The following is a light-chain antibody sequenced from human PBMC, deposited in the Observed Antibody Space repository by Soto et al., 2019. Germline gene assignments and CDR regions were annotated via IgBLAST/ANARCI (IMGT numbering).Light chain of an antibody. CDR2: GAS. Sequence: EIVLTQSPGTLSLSPGERATLSCRASQSVTSNFLAWYQQKPGQTPRLFIYGASSRTTGVPDRFSGSGSGTDFTLTISRLEPEDFAVYYCQKYGSSPRTFGQGTKLEIK. CDR1: QSVTSNF. CDR3: QKYGSSPRT. V-gene: IGKV3-20*01. J-gene: IGKJ2*01.